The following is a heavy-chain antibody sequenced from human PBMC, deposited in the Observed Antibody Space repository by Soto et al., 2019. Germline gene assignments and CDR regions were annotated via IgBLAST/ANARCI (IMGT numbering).Heavy chain of an antibody. V-gene: IGHV2-5*02. CDR1: GFSLSTSGVG. Sequence: QITLKESGPTLVKPTQTLTLTCTFSGFSLSTSGVGVGWIRQPPGKALEWLALIYWDDDKRYSPSLNSRLTITKDTSKTQVVLTITNMDPVDTATYYCAHSRPPRLLDYWGQGTLVTVSS. CDR2: IYWDDDK. CDR3: AHSRPPRLLDY. J-gene: IGHJ4*02. D-gene: IGHD6-6*01.